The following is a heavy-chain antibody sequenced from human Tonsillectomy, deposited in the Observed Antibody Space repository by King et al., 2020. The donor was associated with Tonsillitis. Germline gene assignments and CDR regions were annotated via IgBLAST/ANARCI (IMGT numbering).Heavy chain of an antibody. J-gene: IGHJ4*02. CDR3: AKVNSSSSSLYFDY. Sequence: HVQLVESGGGVVQPGRSLRLSCAASGFTFSSHGMHWVRQAPDKGLEWVAVISYGGSIKYYADSVKGRFTISRDNSKNTLYLQMNSLRAEDTAVYYCAKVNSSSSSLYFDYWGQGTLVTVS. CDR1: GFTFSSHG. V-gene: IGHV3-30*18. CDR2: ISYGGSIK. D-gene: IGHD6-6*01.